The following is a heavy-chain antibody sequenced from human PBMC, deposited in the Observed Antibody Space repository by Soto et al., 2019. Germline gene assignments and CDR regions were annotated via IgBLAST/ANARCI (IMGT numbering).Heavy chain of an antibody. J-gene: IGHJ4*02. CDR2: ISAKNGNT. CDR1: GYTFSDYG. CDR3: AREPPETPPDY. V-gene: IGHV1-18*01. Sequence: ASVKVSCKASGYTFSDYGVSWVRQAPGQGLEWMGWISAKNGNTNFAQKFRGRVTMTTDTSTSTVYMELRSLKPDDSAVYYCAREPPETPPDYWGQGTLVTVSS.